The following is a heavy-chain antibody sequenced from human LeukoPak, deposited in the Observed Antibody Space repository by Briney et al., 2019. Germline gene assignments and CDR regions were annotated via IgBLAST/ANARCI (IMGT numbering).Heavy chain of an antibody. CDR2: ISAYNGNT. CDR3: ARAGYSRFVDDLDY. Sequence: GASVKVSCKASGYIFTNYGINWVRQAPGQGLEWMGWISAYNGNTKYTQKLQDRVTMTTDTSTSTAYVELKTLRSDDTAVYFCARAGYSRFVDDLDYWGQGTLVTVSS. CDR1: GYIFTNYG. J-gene: IGHJ4*02. D-gene: IGHD1-26*01. V-gene: IGHV1-18*01.